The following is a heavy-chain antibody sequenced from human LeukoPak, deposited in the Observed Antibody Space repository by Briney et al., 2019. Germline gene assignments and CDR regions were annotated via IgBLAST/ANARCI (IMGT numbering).Heavy chain of an antibody. CDR3: AKDLTQQLVRNLIDGYMDV. J-gene: IGHJ6*03. D-gene: IGHD6-13*01. CDR2: VSGSGGST. Sequence: PGGSLRLSCAASGFTFSSYAMTWVRQAPGKGLEWVSAVSGSGGSTYYADSVKGRFTISRDNSKNTLYLQMNSLRAEDTAVYYCAKDLTQQLVRNLIDGYMDVWGKGTTVTVSS. CDR1: GFTFSSYA. V-gene: IGHV3-23*01.